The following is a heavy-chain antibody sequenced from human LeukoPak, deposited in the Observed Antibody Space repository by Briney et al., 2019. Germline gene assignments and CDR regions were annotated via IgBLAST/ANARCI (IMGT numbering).Heavy chain of an antibody. Sequence: PGRSLRLSCAASGFTFDDYAMHWVRPAPGKGLEWVSGISWNSGSIGYADSVKGRFTISRDNAKNSLYLQMNSLRAEDMALYYCAKDIRPFIVGAPHFDYWGQGTLVTVSS. V-gene: IGHV3-9*03. CDR1: GFTFDDYA. CDR2: ISWNSGSI. CDR3: AKDIRPFIVGAPHFDY. D-gene: IGHD1-26*01. J-gene: IGHJ4*02.